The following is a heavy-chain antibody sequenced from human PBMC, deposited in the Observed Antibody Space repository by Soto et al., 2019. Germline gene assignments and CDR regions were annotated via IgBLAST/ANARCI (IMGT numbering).Heavy chain of an antibody. D-gene: IGHD3-10*01. CDR1: GFTFTSSA. J-gene: IGHJ6*02. Sequence: SVKVSCKASGFTFTSSAVQWGRQARGQRLEWIGWIVVGSGNTNYAQKFQERVTITRDMSTSTAYVELSSLRSEDTAVYYCAADRGTGEANYYYYYGMDVWGQGTTVTVSS. CDR2: IVVGSGNT. CDR3: AADRGTGEANYYYYYGMDV. V-gene: IGHV1-58*01.